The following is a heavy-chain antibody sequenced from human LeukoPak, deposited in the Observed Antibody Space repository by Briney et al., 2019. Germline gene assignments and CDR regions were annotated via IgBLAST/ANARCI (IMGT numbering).Heavy chain of an antibody. Sequence: GGSLRLSCAVSGFSFSSYWMNWARQAPGKGLEWVASIKQDGGEKSYVDSVKGRFTISRDNARNSLYMQMSSLRAEDTAVYYCARNRTAAGLSFDLLGQGTLVTVSS. J-gene: IGHJ4*01. D-gene: IGHD6-13*01. CDR1: GFSFSSYW. V-gene: IGHV3-7*01. CDR3: ARNRTAAGLSFDL. CDR2: IKQDGGEK.